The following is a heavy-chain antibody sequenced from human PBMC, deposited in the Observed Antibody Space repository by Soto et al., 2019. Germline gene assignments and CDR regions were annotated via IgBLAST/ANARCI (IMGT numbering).Heavy chain of an antibody. CDR1: GVTFSSYA. D-gene: IGHD6-19*01. Sequence: GGSLRLSCAASGVTFSSYAMSWVRQAPGKGLEWVSAISGSGGSTYYADSVKGRFTISRDNSKNTLYLQMNSLRAEDTAVYYCAKDKIVGSVAGTLDYWGHGTLVTVSS. CDR2: ISGSGGST. V-gene: IGHV3-23*01. CDR3: AKDKIVGSVAGTLDY. J-gene: IGHJ4*01.